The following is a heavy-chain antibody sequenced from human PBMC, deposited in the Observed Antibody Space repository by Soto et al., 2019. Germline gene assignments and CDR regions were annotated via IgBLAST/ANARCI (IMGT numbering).Heavy chain of an antibody. CDR1: GFTFSSYA. CDR3: ARRNTKKKNSNADLDY. D-gene: IGHD4-4*01. Sequence: QVQLVESGGGVVQPGRSLRLSCAASGFTFSSYAMHWVRQAPGKGLEWVAVISYDGSKKYYADSVKGRFTTSRNNSKNPLYLKINSLRAEDTAVYYCARRNTKKKNSNADLDYWGQGTLVTVSS. V-gene: IGHV3-30-3*01. J-gene: IGHJ4*02. CDR2: ISYDGSKK.